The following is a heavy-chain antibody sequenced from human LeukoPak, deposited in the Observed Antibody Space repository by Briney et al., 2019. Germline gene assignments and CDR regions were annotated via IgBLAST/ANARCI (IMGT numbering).Heavy chain of an antibody. D-gene: IGHD3-10*01. J-gene: IGHJ3*02. CDR1: GYTFTNYG. Sequence: ASVKVSCKASGYTFTNYGISWVRQAPGQGLGWMGWISAYNGNINFEQKLQGRVTMTTDSSASTAYMELRSLRPDDTAVYYCARDRAGTMARGVVDAFDIWGPGTMITVSS. V-gene: IGHV1-18*01. CDR2: ISAYNGNI. CDR3: ARDRAGTMARGVVDAFDI.